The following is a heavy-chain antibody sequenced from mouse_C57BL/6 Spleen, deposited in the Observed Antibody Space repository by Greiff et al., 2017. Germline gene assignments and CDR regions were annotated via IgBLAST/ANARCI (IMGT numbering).Heavy chain of an antibody. Sequence: VQVVESGPELVKPGASVKLSCKASGYTFTSYDINWVKQRPGQGLEWIGWIYPRDGSTKYNEKFKGKATLTVDTSSSTAYMELHSLTSEDSAVYFCAREGYFDDWGQGTTLTVSS. J-gene: IGHJ2*01. V-gene: IGHV1-85*01. CDR2: IYPRDGST. CDR3: AREGYFDD. CDR1: GYTFTSYD.